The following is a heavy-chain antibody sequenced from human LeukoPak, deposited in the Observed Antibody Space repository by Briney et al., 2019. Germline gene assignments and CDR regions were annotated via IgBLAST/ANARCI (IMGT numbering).Heavy chain of an antibody. J-gene: IGHJ5*02. D-gene: IGHD7-27*01. CDR1: GFTFSSYG. CDR2: IYYSGST. Sequence: GSLRLSCAASGFTFSSYGMHWVRQPPGKGLEWIGSIYYSGSTYYNPSLKSRVTISVDTSKNQFSLKLSSVTAADTAVYYCARHKFWGSNWFDPWGQGTLVTVSS. V-gene: IGHV4-39*01. CDR3: ARHKFWGSNWFDP.